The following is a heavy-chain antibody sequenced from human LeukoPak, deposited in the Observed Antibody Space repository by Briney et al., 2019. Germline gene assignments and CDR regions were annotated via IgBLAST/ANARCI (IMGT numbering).Heavy chain of an antibody. CDR3: AKDRWELPTHYYYYYMDV. J-gene: IGHJ6*03. CDR1: GFTFSSYG. Sequence: GGSLRLSCAASGFTFSSYGMHWVRRAPGKGLEWVASIRYDGSNKYYADSVKGRFTISRDNSKNTLYLQMNSLRAEDTAVYYCAKDRWELPTHYYYYYMDVWGKGTTVTVSS. CDR2: IRYDGSNK. D-gene: IGHD1-26*01. V-gene: IGHV3-30*02.